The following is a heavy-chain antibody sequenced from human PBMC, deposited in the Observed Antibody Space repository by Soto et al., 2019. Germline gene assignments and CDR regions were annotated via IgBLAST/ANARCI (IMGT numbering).Heavy chain of an antibody. CDR3: ARSGGTYYFDP. CDR2: FVPMFSSS. J-gene: IGHJ4*02. CDR1: GTTFSTHG. D-gene: IGHD1-1*01. V-gene: IGHV1-69*01. Sequence: QVQLVQSGAEVRKPGSSVNVSCKASGTTFSTHGIHWVRQAPGQGLEWMGGFVPMFSSSNYAQKFQGRLTLVADESTNRAYMELSSLRSDDSAIYYCARSGGTYYFDPWGQGTLVTVSS.